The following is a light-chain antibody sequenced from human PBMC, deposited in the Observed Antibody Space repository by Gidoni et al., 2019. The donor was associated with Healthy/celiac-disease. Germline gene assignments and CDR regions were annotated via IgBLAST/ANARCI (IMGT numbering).Light chain of an antibody. CDR1: KLGDKH. CDR2: QDS. J-gene: IGLJ1*01. CDR3: QAWDSSTYV. Sequence: SYALTQPPSVSVSPGQTASITCSGDKLGDKHACWYQQKPGQSPVLVIYQDSKRPSGIPERFSGSNSGNTATLTISGTQAMDEADYYCQAWDSSTYVFGTGTKVTVL. V-gene: IGLV3-1*01.